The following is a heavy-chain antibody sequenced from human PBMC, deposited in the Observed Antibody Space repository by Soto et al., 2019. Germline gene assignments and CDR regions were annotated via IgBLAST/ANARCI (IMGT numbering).Heavy chain of an antibody. J-gene: IGHJ6*02. V-gene: IGHV3-30*18. D-gene: IGHD4-17*01. CDR3: AKDPGMTTVTTYSYGMDV. Sequence: PGGSLRLSCAASGFTFSAYGMSWVRQAPGKGLEWVAVIAYDGSNKYYADSVKGRFTISRDNSKNTLYLQMNSLRAEDTAVYYCAKDPGMTTVTTYSYGMDVWGQGTTVTVSS. CDR2: IAYDGSNK. CDR1: GFTFSAYG.